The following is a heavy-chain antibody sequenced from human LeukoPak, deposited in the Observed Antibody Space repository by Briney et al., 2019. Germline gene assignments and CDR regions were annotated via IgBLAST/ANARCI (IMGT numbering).Heavy chain of an antibody. V-gene: IGHV4-39*07. CDR3: ARKARYSSSWGGY. J-gene: IGHJ4*02. CDR2: IYYSGST. Sequence: SETLSLTCTVSGGSISSSSYYWGWIRQPPGKGLEWIGSIYYSGSTYYNLSLKSRVTISVDTSKNQFSLKLSSVTAADTAVYYCARKARYSSSWGGYWGQGTLVTVSS. CDR1: GGSISSSSYY. D-gene: IGHD6-13*01.